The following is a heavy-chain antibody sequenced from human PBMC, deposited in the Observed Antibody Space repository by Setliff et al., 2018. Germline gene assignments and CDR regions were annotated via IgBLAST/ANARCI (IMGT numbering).Heavy chain of an antibody. CDR3: ARQRVVVGAPSWFDP. CDR1: GYSISSGHY. V-gene: IGHV4-38-2*01. D-gene: IGHD2-15*01. Sequence: PSETLSLTCGVSGYSISSGHYWGWIRQPPGRGLEWIGTIFYRGTTYYNLSLKSPVTISLDASKNQFSLTLTSVTAADTAIYYCARQRVVVGAPSWFDPWGQGTLVTVSS. CDR2: IFYRGTT. J-gene: IGHJ5*02.